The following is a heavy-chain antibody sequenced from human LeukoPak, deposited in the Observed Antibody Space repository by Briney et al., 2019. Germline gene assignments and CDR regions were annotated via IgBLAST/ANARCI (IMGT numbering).Heavy chain of an antibody. CDR3: ARRGDGYNLDY. D-gene: IGHD5-24*01. CDR2: INAKSGDT. V-gene: IGHV1-2*02. J-gene: IGHJ4*02. Sequence: GASVKVSCKASGFTFNDYHIHWVRQAPGQGLEWMGWINAKSGDTKSAQKFQGGVTMTRDTSITTVHMEVTGLRSDDTAVYYCARRGDGYNLDYWGQETLVTVSS. CDR1: GFTFNDYH.